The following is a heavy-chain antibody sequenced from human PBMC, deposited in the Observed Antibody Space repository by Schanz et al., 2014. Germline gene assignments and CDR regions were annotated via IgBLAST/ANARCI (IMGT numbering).Heavy chain of an antibody. Sequence: EVQVVESGGGLVQPGGSLRLSCVASGFNVSKSYVSWVRQAPGKGLEWVSLIYKSGSAFYADSVKGRLTISRDNSKNTVYLEINRLRTEDTALYYCARDYESDLYSPRHDAFDVWGQGTVVTVSS. V-gene: IGHV3-66*01. CDR2: IYKSGSA. D-gene: IGHD2-8*01. CDR1: GFNVSKSY. J-gene: IGHJ3*01. CDR3: ARDYESDLYSPRHDAFDV.